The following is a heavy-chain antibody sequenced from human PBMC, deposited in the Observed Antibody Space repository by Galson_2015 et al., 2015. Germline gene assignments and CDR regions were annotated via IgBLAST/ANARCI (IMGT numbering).Heavy chain of an antibody. CDR2: ITSGGADT. CDR1: GFSFSTYG. V-gene: IGHV3-23*01. J-gene: IGHJ4*02. CDR3: ARAAPSTVTQFYF. D-gene: IGHD4-17*01. Sequence: SLRLSCAASGFSFSTYGMSWVRQAPGKGLEWVSGITSGGADTYYADSVRGRFSISRDNSKNTLFLQMNSLRAEDTALYFCARAAPSTVTQFYFWAPGTLVTVSS.